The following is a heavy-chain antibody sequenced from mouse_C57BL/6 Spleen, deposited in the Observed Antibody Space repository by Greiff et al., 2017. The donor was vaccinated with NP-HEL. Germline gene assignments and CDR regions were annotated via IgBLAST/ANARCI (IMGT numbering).Heavy chain of an antibody. V-gene: IGHV1-61*01. CDR3: ARTWHDYDGSWFAY. CDR1: GYTFTSYW. Sequence: QVQLQQPGAELVRPGSSVKLSCKASGYTFTSYWMDWVKQRPGQGLEWIGNIYPSDSETHYNQKFKDKATLTVDKSSSTAYMQLSSLTSEDSAVYYRARTWHDYDGSWFAYWGQGTLVTVSA. CDR2: IYPSDSET. D-gene: IGHD2-4*01. J-gene: IGHJ3*01.